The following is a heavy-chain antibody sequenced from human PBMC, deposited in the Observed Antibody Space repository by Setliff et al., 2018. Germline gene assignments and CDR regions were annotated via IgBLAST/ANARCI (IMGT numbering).Heavy chain of an antibody. D-gene: IGHD6-19*01. V-gene: IGHV1-18*01. CDR3: ARRPIALAGYRKGAFDI. Sequence: ASVKVSCKASGYTFSESIVTWVRLAPGQGLEWMGWISAQKFRGRVTMTTDISTSTVYIELRTLRSDDTAVYYCARRPIALAGYRKGAFDIWGQGTMVTVSS. J-gene: IGHJ3*02. CDR1: GYTFSESI. CDR2: ISA.